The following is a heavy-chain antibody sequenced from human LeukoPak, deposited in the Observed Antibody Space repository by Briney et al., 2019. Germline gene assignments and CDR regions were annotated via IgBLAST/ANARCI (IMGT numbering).Heavy chain of an antibody. CDR3: ARRPNMPAGGFDY. CDR2: ISSSSSYI. CDR1: GFTFSSYS. Sequence: PGGSLRLSCAASGFTFSSYSMNWVRQAPGKGLEWVSSISSSSSYIYYADSVKGRFTISRDNAKNSLYLQMNSLRAEVTAAYYCARRPNMPAGGFDYWGQGTLVTVSS. V-gene: IGHV3-21*01. D-gene: IGHD2-2*01. J-gene: IGHJ4*02.